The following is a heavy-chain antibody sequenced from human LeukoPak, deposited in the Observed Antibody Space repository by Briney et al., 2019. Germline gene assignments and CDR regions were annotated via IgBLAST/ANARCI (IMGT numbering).Heavy chain of an antibody. Sequence: PSETLSLTCAVYGGSFSGYYWSWIRQPPGKGLEWIGEINHSGSTNYNPSLKSRVTISVDTSKNQFSLKLSSVTAADTAVYYCARDRTGYSYGFNWFDPWGQGTLVTVSS. V-gene: IGHV4-34*01. CDR1: GGSFSGYY. CDR2: INHSGST. J-gene: IGHJ5*02. CDR3: ARDRTGYSYGFNWFDP. D-gene: IGHD5-18*01.